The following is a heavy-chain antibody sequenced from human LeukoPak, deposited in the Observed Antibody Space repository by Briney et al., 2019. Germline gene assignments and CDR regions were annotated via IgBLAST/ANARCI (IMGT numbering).Heavy chain of an antibody. CDR1: GFTFSTYG. D-gene: IGHD3-10*01. J-gene: IGHJ5*02. CDR3: AREGGSGRYLGMFDP. CDR2: IWYDGSNE. V-gene: IGHV3-33*01. Sequence: PGRSLRLSCAASGFTFSTYGMHWVRQAPGKGLEWVAVIWYDGSNEDYADSVKGRFTIFRDNSKNMVYLQMNSLRAEDTAFYYCAREGGSGRYLGMFDPWGQGTLVTVSS.